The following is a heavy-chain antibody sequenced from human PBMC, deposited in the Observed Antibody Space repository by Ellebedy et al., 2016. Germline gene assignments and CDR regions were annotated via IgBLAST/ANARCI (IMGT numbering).Heavy chain of an antibody. Sequence: SETLSLTXSVSGDSIRRGGYNGRWIRKQPGKGGEWIVYIYYSGATDNKRSLKSPITISIDTSKNQFTLQLRSVTAADTAVYYCARDLFRVSELGINYYYGMDVWGQGTTVTVSS. CDR2: IYYSGAT. J-gene: IGHJ6*02. V-gene: IGHV4-31*01. CDR1: GDSIRRGGYN. CDR3: ARDLFRVSELGINYYYGMDV. D-gene: IGHD7-27*01.